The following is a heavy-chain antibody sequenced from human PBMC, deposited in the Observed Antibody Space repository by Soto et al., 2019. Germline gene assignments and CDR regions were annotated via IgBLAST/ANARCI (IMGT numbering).Heavy chain of an antibody. D-gene: IGHD1-26*01. V-gene: IGHV4-31*03. CDR2: IYKSGNT. Sequence: QVQLQESGPGLVKPSQTLSLTCTVSGGSISSGGYYWSWIRQHPGKGLEWIGYIYKSGNTYYNPSLKSRLTISIDTSKNRFSLNLSSMTAADTAVYYCARDSGDGFNLVDYWGQGTLVTVSS. CDR3: ARDSGDGFNLVDY. CDR1: GGSISSGGYY. J-gene: IGHJ4*02.